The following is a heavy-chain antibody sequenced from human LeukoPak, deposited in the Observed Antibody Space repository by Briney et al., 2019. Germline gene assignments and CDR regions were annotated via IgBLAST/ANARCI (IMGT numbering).Heavy chain of an antibody. V-gene: IGHV4-59*08. D-gene: IGHD6-13*01. CDR3: ARLALSYYSGNWHNWFDP. CDR2: IFNIGST. CDR1: GGSITSDH. Sequence: SETVPLTCTVSGGSITSDHWTWIRQPPGKGLEYIGYIFNIGSTNYNPSLKSRVTIALETSRNQFSLKLTSVTAADTAVYYCARLALSYYSGNWHNWFDPWGGGTVVTVSS. J-gene: IGHJ5*02.